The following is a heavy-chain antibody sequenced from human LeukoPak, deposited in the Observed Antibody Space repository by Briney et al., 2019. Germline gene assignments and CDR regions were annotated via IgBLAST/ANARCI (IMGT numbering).Heavy chain of an antibody. CDR1: GGTFSSYA. J-gene: IGHJ6*02. CDR2: IIPIFGTA. D-gene: IGHD3-3*01. CDR3: ARVLRFLEWPPYYYYYGMDV. V-gene: IGHV1-69*01. Sequence: SVKVSCKASGGTFSSYAISWVRQALGQGLEWMGGIIPIFGTANYAQKFQGRVTITADESTSTAYMELSSLRSEDTAVYYCARVLRFLEWPPYYYYYGMDVWGQGTTVTVSS.